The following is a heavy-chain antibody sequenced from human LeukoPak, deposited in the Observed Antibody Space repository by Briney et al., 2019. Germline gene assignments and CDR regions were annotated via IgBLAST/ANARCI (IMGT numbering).Heavy chain of an antibody. CDR3: ARDTRWLQFEN. Sequence: PSETLSLTCTVSGGSISSYYWSWIRQPPGKGLEWIGRIYTSGSTNYNPSLKSRVTISVDTSKNQFSLKLSSVTAADTAVYYCARDTRWLQFENWGQGTLVTVSP. D-gene: IGHD5-24*01. V-gene: IGHV4-4*08. CDR1: GGSISSYY. J-gene: IGHJ4*02. CDR2: IYTSGST.